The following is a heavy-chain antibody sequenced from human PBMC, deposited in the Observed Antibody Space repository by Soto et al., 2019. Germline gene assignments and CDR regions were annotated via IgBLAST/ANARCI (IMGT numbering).Heavy chain of an antibody. Sequence: SVKVSCKASGFTFTSSAVQWVRQARGQRLEWIGWIVVGSGNTNYAQKFQERVTITRDMSTSTAYMELSSLRSEDTAVYYCAAESVRADSIWNPESPSPFDYWGQGTLVTVSS. J-gene: IGHJ4*02. D-gene: IGHD1-1*01. CDR3: AAESVRADSIWNPESPSPFDY. CDR1: GFTFTSSA. CDR2: IVVGSGNT. V-gene: IGHV1-58*01.